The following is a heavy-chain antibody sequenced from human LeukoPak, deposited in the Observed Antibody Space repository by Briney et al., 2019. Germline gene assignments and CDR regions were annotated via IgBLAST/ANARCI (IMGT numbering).Heavy chain of an antibody. Sequence: GASVKVSSTLSVYTLTELSMHWVRPAPGKGLGWMGGFEPEDGETIYAQKFQGRVTMTEDTSTDTAYMELSSLRSEDTAVYYCATQSSYGSGYYMDVWGKGTTVTVSS. CDR3: ATQSSYGSGYYMDV. CDR2: FEPEDGET. V-gene: IGHV1-24*01. J-gene: IGHJ6*03. D-gene: IGHD3-10*01. CDR1: VYTLTELS.